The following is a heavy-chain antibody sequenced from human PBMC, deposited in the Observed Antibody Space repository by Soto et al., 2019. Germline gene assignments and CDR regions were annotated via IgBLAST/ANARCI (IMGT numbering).Heavy chain of an antibody. D-gene: IGHD3-3*01. CDR3: ARDHYDFWSGYGYYYYGMDV. CDR2: ISSSSSTI. V-gene: IGHV3-48*02. J-gene: IGHJ6*02. Sequence: GGSLRLSCAASGFTFSSYSMNWVRQAPGKGLEWVSYISSSSSTIYYADSVKGRFTISRDNAKNSLYLQMNSLRDEDTAVYYCARDHYDFWSGYGYYYYGMDVWGQGTTVTVSS. CDR1: GFTFSSYS.